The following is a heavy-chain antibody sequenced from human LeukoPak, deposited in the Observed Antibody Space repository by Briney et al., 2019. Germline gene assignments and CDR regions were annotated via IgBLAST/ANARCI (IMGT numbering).Heavy chain of an antibody. CDR2: INTNTGNP. CDR3: ARGVSPHIAAVVEHSYYYYMDV. D-gene: IGHD6-6*01. Sequence: ASVKVSCKASGYTFTSYGISWVRQAPGQGLEWMGWINTNTGNPTYAQGFTGRFVFSLDTSVSTAYLKISSLKDEDTAVYYGARGVSPHIAAVVEHSYYYYMDVWDKGTTVIVSS. J-gene: IGHJ6*03. V-gene: IGHV7-4-1*02. CDR1: GYTFTSYG.